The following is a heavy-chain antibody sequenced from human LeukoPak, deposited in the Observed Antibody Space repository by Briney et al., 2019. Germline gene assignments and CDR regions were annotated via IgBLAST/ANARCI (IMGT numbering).Heavy chain of an antibody. CDR1: GGSISSYY. J-gene: IGHJ4*02. V-gene: IGHV4-34*01. CDR2: INHSGST. D-gene: IGHD5-12*01. Sequence: PSETLSLTCTVSGGSISSYYWSWIRQPPGKGLEWIGEINHSGSTNYNPSLKSRVTISVDTSKNQFSLKLSSVTAADTAVYYCARLAVATGVWGQGTLVTVSS. CDR3: ARLAVATGV.